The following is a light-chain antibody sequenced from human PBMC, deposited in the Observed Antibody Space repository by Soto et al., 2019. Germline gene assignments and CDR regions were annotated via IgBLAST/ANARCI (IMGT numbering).Light chain of an antibody. CDR1: SGFVGSFSL. CDR2: EGH. Sequence: QSVLAQPASVSGSPGQSITIPCTGTSGFVGSFSLVSWYQKHPGKAPKAMISEGHRRPSGVPDRFSGSTSANSASLTISGLQADDEADYYCCLYIGATTYGFGTGTKVTVL. V-gene: IGLV2-23*01. J-gene: IGLJ1*01. CDR3: CLYIGATTYG.